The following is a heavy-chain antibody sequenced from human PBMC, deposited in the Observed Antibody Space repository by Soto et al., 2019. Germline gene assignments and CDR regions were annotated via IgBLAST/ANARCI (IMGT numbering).Heavy chain of an antibody. J-gene: IGHJ4*02. CDR3: ARDQPGYSYGYGLGY. V-gene: IGHV3-43*01. CDR1: GFPFDDYS. CDR2: ISWDGADT. Sequence: GGSLRLSCAASGFPFDDYSMNWVRQVPGKGLEWVSLISWDGADTYYADSVKGRFTISRDNAKNSLYLQMNSLRAEDTAVYYCARDQPGYSYGYGLGYWGQGTLVTVSS. D-gene: IGHD5-18*01.